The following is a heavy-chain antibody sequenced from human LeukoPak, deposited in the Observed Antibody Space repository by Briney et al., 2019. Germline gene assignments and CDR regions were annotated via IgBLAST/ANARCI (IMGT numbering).Heavy chain of an antibody. V-gene: IGHV3-23*01. D-gene: IGHD5-24*01. CDR1: GFSFSSYA. Sequence: GWSLRLSCVASGFSFSSYAMSWVRQAPGKGLEWVSTVSGSGGNRYYADSVKGRFTISRDNSRNTQYLQMSSLRAEDTALYYCAKENGYKTTHFDYWGQGTLVTVSS. CDR2: VSGSGGNR. CDR3: AKENGYKTTHFDY. J-gene: IGHJ4*02.